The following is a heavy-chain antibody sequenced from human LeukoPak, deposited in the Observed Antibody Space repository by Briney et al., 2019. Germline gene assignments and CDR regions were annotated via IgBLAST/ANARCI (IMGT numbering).Heavy chain of an antibody. Sequence: PGGSLRLSCAASGFTFSSYAMSWVRQAPGKGLEWVSAISGSGGSTYYADSVKGRFTISRDNSKNTLYLQMNSLRAEDTAVYYCAKDRRPYGSGSYRPDYWGQGTLVTVSS. J-gene: IGHJ4*02. CDR2: ISGSGGST. CDR1: GFTFSSYA. CDR3: AKDRRPYGSGSYRPDY. D-gene: IGHD3-10*01. V-gene: IGHV3-23*01.